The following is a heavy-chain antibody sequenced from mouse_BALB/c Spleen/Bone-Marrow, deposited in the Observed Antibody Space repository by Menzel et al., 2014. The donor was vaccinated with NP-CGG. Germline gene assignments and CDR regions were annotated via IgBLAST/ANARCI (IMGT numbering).Heavy chain of an antibody. CDR1: GYIFTNYW. CDR3: ARRGDYYGAMDY. CDR2: INPTNGRS. D-gene: IGHD1-1*01. J-gene: IGHJ4*01. Sequence: QVQLQQSGAELVKPGASVELSCKASGYIFTNYWMHWVKQRPGQGLSWIGEINPTNGRSNYNEKFKSKATLTVDKSSSTAYMQLSSLTSEDSAVYYCARRGDYYGAMDYWGQGTSVTVSS. V-gene: IGHV1S81*02.